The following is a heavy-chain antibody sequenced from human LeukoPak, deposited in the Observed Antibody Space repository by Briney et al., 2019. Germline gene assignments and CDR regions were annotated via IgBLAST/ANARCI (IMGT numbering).Heavy chain of an antibody. V-gene: IGHV3-48*01. Sequence: GGSLRLSCAASGFTFSSYSMNWVRQAPGEGLEWVSYISSLSGTRYYADSVKGRFTISRDNAKNSLYLQMNSLRAEDTAVYYCARVCGSCAGAHYHFDYWGQGTLVTVSS. D-gene: IGHD1-26*01. CDR1: GFTFSSYS. J-gene: IGHJ4*02. CDR3: ARVCGSCAGAHYHFDY. CDR2: ISSLSGTR.